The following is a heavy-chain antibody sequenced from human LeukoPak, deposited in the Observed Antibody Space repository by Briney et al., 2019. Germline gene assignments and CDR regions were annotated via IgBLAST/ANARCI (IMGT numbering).Heavy chain of an antibody. V-gene: IGHV3-64D*06. CDR1: GFTFSSYA. CDR2: ISSNGGST. Sequence: GGSLRLSCSASGFTFSSYAMHWVRQAPGKGLVYVSAISSNGGSTYYADSVKGRFTISRDNSKNTLYLQMSSLRAEDTAVYYCVKDREGFDPWGQGTLVTVSS. CDR3: VKDREGFDP. J-gene: IGHJ5*02.